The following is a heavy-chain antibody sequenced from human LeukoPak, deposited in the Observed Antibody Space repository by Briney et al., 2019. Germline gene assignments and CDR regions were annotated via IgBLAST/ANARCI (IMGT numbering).Heavy chain of an antibody. V-gene: IGHV3-66*01. CDR2: IYSSAST. CDR1: GFTVSSNY. Sequence: PGGSLRLSCAASGFTVSSNYMSWVRQAPGKGLEWVSVIYSSASTYYADSVKGRFTISRDNSKNTLYLQMNSLRAEDTAVYYCARDATGSSSWYYFDYWGQGPLVTVSS. CDR3: ARDATGSSSWYYFDY. J-gene: IGHJ4*02. D-gene: IGHD6-13*01.